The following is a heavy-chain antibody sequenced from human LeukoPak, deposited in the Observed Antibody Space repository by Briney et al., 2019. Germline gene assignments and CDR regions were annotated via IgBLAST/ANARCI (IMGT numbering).Heavy chain of an antibody. Sequence: SETLSLTCAVSGYSISSGYYWGWIRQPPGKGLEWIGGIYHSGSTYYNPSLKSRVTISVDTSKNQFSLKLSSVTAADTAVYYCARDPGSGWYVGAFDIWGQGTMVTVSS. D-gene: IGHD6-19*01. V-gene: IGHV4-38-2*02. CDR1: GYSISSGYY. CDR2: IYHSGST. J-gene: IGHJ3*02. CDR3: ARDPGSGWYVGAFDI.